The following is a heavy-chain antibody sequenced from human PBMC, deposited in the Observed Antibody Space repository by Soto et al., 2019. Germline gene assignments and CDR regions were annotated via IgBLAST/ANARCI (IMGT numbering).Heavy chain of an antibody. CDR1: GGTFSSYT. D-gene: IGHD3-10*01. CDR2: IIPILGIA. Sequence: QVQLVQSGAEVKKPGSSVKVSCKASGGTFSSYTISWVRQAPGQGLEWMGRIIPILGIANYAQKFQGRVTITXXKXTXXAYMELSSLRSEDTAVYYCARDAGGPMVRGVPLVYWGQGTLVTVSS. CDR3: ARDAGGPMVRGVPLVY. V-gene: IGHV1-69*08. J-gene: IGHJ4*02.